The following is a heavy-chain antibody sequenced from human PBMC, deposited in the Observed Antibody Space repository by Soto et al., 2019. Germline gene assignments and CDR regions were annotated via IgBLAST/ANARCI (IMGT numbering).Heavy chain of an antibody. CDR2: ISDTGGGT. V-gene: IGHV3-23*01. CDR3: AGGRHKTSGSNTWFDP. J-gene: IGHJ5*02. D-gene: IGHD3-22*01. Sequence: GASVKVSCAASGVNFSSYAMNWVRQAPGKGLEWVSTISDTGGGTFYAGSVKGRFTISRDNSKNTLYLQMHRLRADDSAIYFCAGGRHKTSGSNTWFDPWGRGTLVTVSS. CDR1: GVNFSSYA.